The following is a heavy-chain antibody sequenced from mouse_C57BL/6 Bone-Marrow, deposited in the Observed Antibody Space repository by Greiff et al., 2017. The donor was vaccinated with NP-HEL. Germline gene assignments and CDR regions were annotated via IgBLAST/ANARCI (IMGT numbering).Heavy chain of an antibody. D-gene: IGHD1-1*01. Sequence: VQLQQSGPVLVKPGASVKMSCKASGYTFTDYYMNWVKQSHGKSLEWIGVINPYNGGTSYNQKFKGKATLTVDKSSSTAYMELNSLTSEDSAVYDGARGGYGSSEAWFAYWGQGTLVTVSA. CDR2: INPYNGGT. V-gene: IGHV1-19*01. J-gene: IGHJ3*01. CDR1: GYTFTDYY. CDR3: ARGGYGSSEAWFAY.